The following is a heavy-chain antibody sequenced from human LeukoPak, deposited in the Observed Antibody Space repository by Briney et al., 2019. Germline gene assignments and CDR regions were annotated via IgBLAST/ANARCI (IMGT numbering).Heavy chain of an antibody. CDR1: GGSISSYY. V-gene: IGHV4-59*01. CDR3: ARVRYVSSGYYPYYFDY. Sequence: SETLSLTCTVSGGSISSYYWSWIRQPPGKGLEGIGYIYYSGSTNYNPSLKSRVTISVDTYKNQFSLKLSSVTAADTAVYYCARVRYVSSGYYPYYFDYWGQGTLVTVSS. CDR2: IYYSGST. D-gene: IGHD3-22*01. J-gene: IGHJ4*02.